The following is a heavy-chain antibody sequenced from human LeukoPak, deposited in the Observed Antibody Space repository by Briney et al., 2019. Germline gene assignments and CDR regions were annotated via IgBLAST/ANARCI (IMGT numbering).Heavy chain of an antibody. CDR1: GGSFSGYY. CDR3: ARIRGNRMYSSSWYTYYFDY. CDR2: INRSGST. V-gene: IGHV4-34*01. Sequence: KPSETLSLTCAVYGGSFSGYYWSWIRQPPGKGLEWIGEINRSGSTNYNPSLKSRVTISVDTSKNQFSLKLSSVTAADTAVYYCARIRGNRMYSSSWYTYYFDYWGQGTLVTVSS. J-gene: IGHJ4*02. D-gene: IGHD6-13*01.